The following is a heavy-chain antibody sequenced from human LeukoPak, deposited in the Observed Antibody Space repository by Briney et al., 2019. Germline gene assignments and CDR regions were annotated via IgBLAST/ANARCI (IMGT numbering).Heavy chain of an antibody. CDR3: ARGFCSGGTCYSGDY. V-gene: IGHV3-72*01. D-gene: IGHD2-15*01. J-gene: IGHJ4*02. CDR2: IRNKANSYTT. Sequence: GGSLRLSCAASGFTFSDRYMDWVSQAPGKGLEWVGRIRNKANSYTTEYAASVKGRFTISRDDSKNSLYLQMDSLKTEDTAVYYCARGFCSGGTCYSGDYWGQGTLVTVSS. CDR1: GFTFSDRY.